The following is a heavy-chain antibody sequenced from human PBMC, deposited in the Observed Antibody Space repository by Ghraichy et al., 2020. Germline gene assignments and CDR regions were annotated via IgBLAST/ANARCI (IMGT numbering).Heavy chain of an antibody. J-gene: IGHJ4*02. CDR1: GFTFSTYT. CDR3: ARDMSGYDDFDY. Sequence: GGSLRLSCAASGFTFSTYTMDWVRQAPGKGLEWVAVISFDGSNQYYADSVKGRFTISRDNSKNTLYLQMNSLRTEDTAMYYCARDMSGYDDFDYWGQGTLVTVSS. V-gene: IGHV3-30-3*01. D-gene: IGHD5-12*01. CDR2: ISFDGSNQ.